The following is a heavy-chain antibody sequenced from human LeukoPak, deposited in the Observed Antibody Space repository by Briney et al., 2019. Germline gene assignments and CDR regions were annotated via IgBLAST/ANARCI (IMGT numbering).Heavy chain of an antibody. CDR3: ARGVTDYDSSGYYDY. V-gene: IGHV1-2*02. CDR2: INPNSGGT. D-gene: IGHD3-22*01. CDR1: GYTFTGYY. Sequence: GASVKVSCKASGYTFTGYYMHWVRQAPGQGLEWMGWINPNSGGTNYAQKFQGRVTMTRDTSISTAYMELSRLRSDDTAVYYCARGVTDYDSSGYYDYWGQGTLVTVSS. J-gene: IGHJ4*02.